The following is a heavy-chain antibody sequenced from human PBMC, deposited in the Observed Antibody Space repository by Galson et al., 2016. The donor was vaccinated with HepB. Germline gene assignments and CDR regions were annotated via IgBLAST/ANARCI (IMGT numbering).Heavy chain of an antibody. Sequence: SLRLSCAASGFIITNNYMTWVRQAPGEGLEWVSVVYSSGSTYYADSVKGRFTISRDNSKNTVHLQMDSLSAEDTAVYYCARGGITIFEVVVSQDAFDLWGQGTMGSVSS. J-gene: IGHJ3*01. CDR3: ARGGITIFEVVVSQDAFDL. D-gene: IGHD3-3*01. V-gene: IGHV3-53*01. CDR2: VYSSGST. CDR1: GFIITNNY.